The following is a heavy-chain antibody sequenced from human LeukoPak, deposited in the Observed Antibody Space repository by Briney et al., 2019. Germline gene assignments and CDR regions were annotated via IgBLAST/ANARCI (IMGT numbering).Heavy chain of an antibody. Sequence: GGSLRLSCAASGFTFSSYEMNWVRQAPGKGLEWVSYISSSGSTIYYADSVKGRFTISRDNAKNSLYLQMNSLRAEDTAVYYCARDHMITSGGVIVIEYLQHWGQGTLVTVSS. CDR2: ISSSGSTI. CDR1: GFTFSSYE. V-gene: IGHV3-48*03. D-gene: IGHD3-16*02. J-gene: IGHJ1*01. CDR3: ARDHMITSGGVIVIEYLQH.